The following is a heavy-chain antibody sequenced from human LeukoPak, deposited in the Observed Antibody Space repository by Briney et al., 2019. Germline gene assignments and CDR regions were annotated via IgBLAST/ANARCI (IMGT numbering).Heavy chain of an antibody. Sequence: SETLSLTCTVSGGSISSGSYYWSWIRQPAGKGLEWIGRIYTSGSTNYNPSLKSRVTISVDTSKNQFSLKLSSVTAADTAVYYCARIYYDFWSGYYTPRYFDYWGQGTLVTVSS. CDR1: GGSISSGSYY. V-gene: IGHV4-61*02. CDR2: IYTSGST. D-gene: IGHD3-3*01. CDR3: ARIYYDFWSGYYTPRYFDY. J-gene: IGHJ4*02.